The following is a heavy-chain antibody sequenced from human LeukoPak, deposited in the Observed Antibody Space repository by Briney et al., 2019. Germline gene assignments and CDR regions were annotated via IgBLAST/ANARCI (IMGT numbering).Heavy chain of an antibody. CDR3: AKGYGSSWYSFDY. CDR2: IRYDGSNK. Sequence: GGSLRLSCAASGFTFSSYGMHWVRQAPGKGLEWVAFIRYDGSNKYYAASVKGRFPISRGNSKNTLYLQMNSLRAEDTAVYYCAKGYGSSWYSFDYWGQGTLVTVSS. D-gene: IGHD6-13*01. V-gene: IGHV3-30*02. J-gene: IGHJ4*02. CDR1: GFTFSSYG.